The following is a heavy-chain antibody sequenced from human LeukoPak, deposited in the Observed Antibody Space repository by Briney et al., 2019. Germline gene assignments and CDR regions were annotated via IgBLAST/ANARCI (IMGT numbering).Heavy chain of an antibody. CDR3: AREDYYMDV. V-gene: IGHV4-59*01. Sequence: SETLSLTCSVSGGAISTYYWSWIRQPPGKGLEWIGYIYYSGTTNYNPSLKSRVTISVDTSKNQFSLKLTSVTAADTAVYYCAREDYYMDVWGKGTTVTVSS. CDR2: IYYSGTT. J-gene: IGHJ6*03. CDR1: GGAISTYY.